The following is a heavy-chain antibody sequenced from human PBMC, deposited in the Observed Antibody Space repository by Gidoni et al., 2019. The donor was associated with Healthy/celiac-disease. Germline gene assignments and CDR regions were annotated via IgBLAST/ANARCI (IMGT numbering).Heavy chain of an antibody. CDR2: IIPIFGTA. D-gene: IGHD2-15*01. Sequence: PGQGLEWMGGIIPIFGTANYAQKFQARVTITADESTSTAYMELSSLRSEDTAVYYCARDLDCSGGSCYPDRIDYWGQGTLVTVSS. J-gene: IGHJ4*02. CDR3: ARDLDCSGGSCYPDRIDY. V-gene: IGHV1-69*01.